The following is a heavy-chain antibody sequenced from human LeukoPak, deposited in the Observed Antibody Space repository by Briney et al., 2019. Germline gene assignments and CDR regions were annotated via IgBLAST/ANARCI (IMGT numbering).Heavy chain of an antibody. CDR3: AKDKWELLPSWFDP. Sequence: GGSLRLSCAASGFTFSSYGMHWVRQAPGKGLEWVAIISYDGSNKYYADCVKGRFTISRDNSKNTLYLQMNSLRAEDTAVYYCAKDKWELLPSWFDPWGQGTLVTVSS. J-gene: IGHJ5*02. V-gene: IGHV3-30*18. CDR2: ISYDGSNK. D-gene: IGHD1-26*01. CDR1: GFTFSSYG.